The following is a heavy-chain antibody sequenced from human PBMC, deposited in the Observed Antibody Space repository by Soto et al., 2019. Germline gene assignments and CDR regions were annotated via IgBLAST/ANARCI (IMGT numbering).Heavy chain of an antibody. V-gene: IGHV1-2*02. CDR1: EHTSTIYY. Sequence: QEHLVQSGAEVRKPGASVKVSCQALEHTSTIYYIHWVRQARGQGLAWMGWINADSGDTTYAEDFRGRVTFTRHTATSTFHMELSRLRLDDTAMYFCATRDYDILTGYLHIWGQGTLITVSS. CDR2: INADSGDT. J-gene: IGHJ1*01. D-gene: IGHD3-9*01. CDR3: ATRDYDILTGYLHI.